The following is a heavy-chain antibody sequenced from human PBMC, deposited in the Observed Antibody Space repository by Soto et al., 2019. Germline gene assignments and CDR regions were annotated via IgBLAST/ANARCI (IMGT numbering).Heavy chain of an antibody. V-gene: IGHV1-69*01. Sequence: QVRLVQSGAEVKKPGSSVKVSCKTSGGTFSSYAISWVRQAPGQGLEWMGGIIPIFVTPNYAQKFQGRVTITADESTRTGYMELRSLRSDDTAMYYCALSVSPSDDWYDIAYWGQGTLVTVSS. D-gene: IGHD1-1*01. CDR1: GGTFSSYA. CDR2: IIPIFVTP. J-gene: IGHJ4*02. CDR3: ALSVSPSDDWYDIAY.